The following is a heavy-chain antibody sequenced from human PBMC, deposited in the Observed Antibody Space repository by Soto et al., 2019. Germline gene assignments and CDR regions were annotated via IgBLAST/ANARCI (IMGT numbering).Heavy chain of an antibody. CDR2: ISAYNGNT. J-gene: IGHJ5*02. CDR1: GYTFTSYG. Sequence: ASVKVSCKASGYTFTSYGISWVRQAPGQGLEWMGWISAYNGNTNYAQKLQGRVTMTTDTSTSTAYMELRSLRSDDTVVYYCARSSHLYDFWSGYWSSGASNWFDPWGQGTLVTVSS. CDR3: ARSSHLYDFWSGYWSSGASNWFDP. D-gene: IGHD3-3*01. V-gene: IGHV1-18*01.